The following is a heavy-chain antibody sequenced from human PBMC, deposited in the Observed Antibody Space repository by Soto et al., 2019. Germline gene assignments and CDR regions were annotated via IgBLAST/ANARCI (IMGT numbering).Heavy chain of an antibody. CDR2: IIPIFGTA. CDR1: GVTFSSYA. V-gene: IGHV1-69*13. J-gene: IGHJ6*02. Sequence: SVKVSCKASGVTFSSYAISWVRQAPGQGLEWMGGIIPIFGTANYAQKFQGRVTITADESTSTAYMELSSLRSEDTAVYYCARSAVAVPYYYYGMDVWGQGTTVTVSS. D-gene: IGHD6-19*01. CDR3: ARSAVAVPYYYYGMDV.